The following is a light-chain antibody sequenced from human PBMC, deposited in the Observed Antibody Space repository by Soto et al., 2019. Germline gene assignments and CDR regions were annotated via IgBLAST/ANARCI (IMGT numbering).Light chain of an antibody. Sequence: DIQLTQSPSFLSASVGDRVTITCRASQGISSYLAWYQQKPGKAPKLLIYAASTLQSWVPSRFSGSGSGTEVTLTISSLQPEDFATYYCQQLNSYPRTFGQGTKVEIK. J-gene: IGKJ1*01. V-gene: IGKV1-9*01. CDR1: QGISSY. CDR2: AAS. CDR3: QQLNSYPRT.